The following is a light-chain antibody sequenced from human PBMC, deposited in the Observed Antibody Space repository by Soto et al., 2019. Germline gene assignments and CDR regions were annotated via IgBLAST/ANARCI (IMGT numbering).Light chain of an antibody. CDR1: QRISNR. CDR3: QQYNTYSWT. Sequence: DIQMTQFPSTLSASVGDRVTITCRACQRISNRLAWFQQKSGEAPKLLIYKASSLESGVPSRFSASGSGTEFTLTISSLQPDDFATYYCQQYNTYSWTFGKGTKVEIK. CDR2: KAS. J-gene: IGKJ1*01. V-gene: IGKV1-5*03.